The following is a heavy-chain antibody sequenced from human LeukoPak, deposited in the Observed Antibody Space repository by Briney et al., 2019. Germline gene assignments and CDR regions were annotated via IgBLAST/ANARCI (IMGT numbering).Heavy chain of an antibody. V-gene: IGHV4-39*01. CDR1: DGSISSSSYY. CDR2: LFYTGET. CDR3: ARTDSGRYPYFDY. J-gene: IGHJ4*02. D-gene: IGHD1-26*01. Sequence: PSETLSLTCIVSDGSISSSSYYWGWIRQPPGKGLEWIGNLFYTGETFYNPSLNSRVTISVDTSKSQFSLRLSSVTAADTAVYYRARTDSGRYPYFDYWGQGTLVTVSS.